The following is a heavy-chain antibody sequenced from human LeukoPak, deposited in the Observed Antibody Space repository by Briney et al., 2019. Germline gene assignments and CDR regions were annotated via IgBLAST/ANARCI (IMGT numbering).Heavy chain of an antibody. CDR3: AKGYYFDILSGYSSLDS. J-gene: IGHJ4*02. Sequence: GGSLRLSCAASGFTSSSYWMGWVRQAPGKGLEWVANIKQDGGEKYYVDSVKGRLTISRDDSKNTLYLQMNSLRAEDTAAYYCAKGYYFDILSGYSSLDSWGQGTLVTVSS. CDR2: IKQDGGEK. D-gene: IGHD3-9*01. CDR1: GFTSSSYW. V-gene: IGHV3-7*01.